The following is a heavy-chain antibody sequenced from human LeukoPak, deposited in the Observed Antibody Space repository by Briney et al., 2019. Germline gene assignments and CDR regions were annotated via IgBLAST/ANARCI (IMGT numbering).Heavy chain of an antibody. CDR3: ARDYDSSGYPFDY. CDR1: GFTFSSYG. Sequence: GRSLRLSCAASGFTFSSYGMHWVRQAPGKGLEWVSSISSSSSYIYYADSVKGRFTISRDNAKNSLYLQMNSLRAEDTAVYYCARDYDSSGYPFDYWGQGTLVTVSS. D-gene: IGHD3-22*01. V-gene: IGHV3-21*01. J-gene: IGHJ4*02. CDR2: ISSSSSYI.